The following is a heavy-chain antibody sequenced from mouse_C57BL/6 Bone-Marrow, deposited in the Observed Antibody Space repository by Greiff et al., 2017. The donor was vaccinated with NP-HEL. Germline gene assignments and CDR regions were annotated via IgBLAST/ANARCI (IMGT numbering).Heavy chain of an antibody. J-gene: IGHJ3*01. Sequence: VQLQQPGAELVRPGTSVKLSCKASGYTFTSYWMHWVKQRPGQGLEWIGVIDPYDSYTNYNQKFKGKATLTVDTSSSTAYMQLSSLTSEDSAVYYCARAGSLAYWGQGTLVTVSA. V-gene: IGHV1-59*01. CDR1: GYTFTSYW. D-gene: IGHD3-1*01. CDR3: ARAGSLAY. CDR2: IDPYDSYT.